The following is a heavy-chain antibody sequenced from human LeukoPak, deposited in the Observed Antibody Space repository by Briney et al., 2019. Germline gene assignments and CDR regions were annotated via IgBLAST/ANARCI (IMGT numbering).Heavy chain of an antibody. CDR2: ISSSSSYI. CDR1: GFTFSSYS. D-gene: IGHD2-8*01. CDR3: ARAPLTNEDY. V-gene: IGHV3-21*01. J-gene: IGHJ4*02. Sequence: PGGSLRLSXAASGFTFSSYSMNWVCQAPGKGLEWVSSISSSSSYIYYADSVKGRFTISRDNAKNSLYLQMNSLRAEDTAVYYCARAPLTNEDYWGQGTLVTVSS.